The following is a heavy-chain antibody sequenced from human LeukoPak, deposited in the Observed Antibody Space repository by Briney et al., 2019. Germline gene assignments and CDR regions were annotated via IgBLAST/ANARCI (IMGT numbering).Heavy chain of an antibody. Sequence: AASVKVSCKASGYTFAIYGISWVRQAPGQGLEWMAWISPYDGDTNYAQNFEGRVTMTTETSTSTAYMELRSLRSDGTAIYYCARDYCTRGGDCYKEDLLDPWGQGTLVTVSS. D-gene: IGHD2-21*02. V-gene: IGHV1-18*01. J-gene: IGHJ5*02. CDR1: GYTFAIYG. CDR2: ISPYDGDT. CDR3: ARDYCTRGGDCYKEDLLDP.